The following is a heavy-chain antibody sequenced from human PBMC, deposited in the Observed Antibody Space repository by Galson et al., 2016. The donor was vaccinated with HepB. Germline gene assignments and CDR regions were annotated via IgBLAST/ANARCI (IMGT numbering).Heavy chain of an antibody. CDR2: IYSSGGT. CDR3: AREAGRVGDGLIDV. V-gene: IGHV4-61*08. J-gene: IGHJ6*02. CDR1: GGSISSGGYS. D-gene: IGHD3-16*01. Sequence: SETLSLTCSISGGSISSGGYSWSWIRQTPGKALEWIGYIYSSGGTYYNPSFESRVTISMDTSNNHFSLKLTSVTAADTAVYYCAREAGRVGDGLIDVWGQGTTVTVSS.